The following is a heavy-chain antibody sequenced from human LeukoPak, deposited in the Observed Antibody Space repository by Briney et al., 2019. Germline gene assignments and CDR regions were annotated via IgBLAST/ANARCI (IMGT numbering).Heavy chain of an antibody. Sequence: GGSLRLSCVASEFTFSNYWIHWVRQPPGKGLVWVSRIRYDGIVTNYADSVEGRFTISRDNAKNTVHLQMNSLRDDDTAVYYCARANPADFNLWGRGTLVAVSS. V-gene: IGHV3-74*01. J-gene: IGHJ2*01. CDR3: ARANPADFNL. CDR1: EFTFSNYW. CDR2: IRYDGIVT. D-gene: IGHD1-14*01.